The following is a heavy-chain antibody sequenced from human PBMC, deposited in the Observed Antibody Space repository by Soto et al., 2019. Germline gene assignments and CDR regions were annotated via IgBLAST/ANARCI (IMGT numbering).Heavy chain of an antibody. D-gene: IGHD4-17*01. Sequence: SETLSLTCAVYGGSFSGYFWSWIRQPPGKGLEWIGEVSHSGSTNYNPSLKSRVTISVDKSKNQFSLKLNSLTAADTAVYYCARYGDYGYYWGQGTLVTVSS. V-gene: IGHV4-34*01. CDR2: VSHSGST. CDR3: ARYGDYGYY. J-gene: IGHJ4*02. CDR1: GGSFSGYF.